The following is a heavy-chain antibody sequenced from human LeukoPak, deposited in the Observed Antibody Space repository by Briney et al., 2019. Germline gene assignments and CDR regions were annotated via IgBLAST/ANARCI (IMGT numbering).Heavy chain of an antibody. CDR1: GYIFTRYA. D-gene: IGHD2-2*01. Sequence: GASVKVSCKASGYIFTRYAISWVRQAPGQGLEWMGWISGYNGHTSSAQMLQARVTMTTDTSTSTAHMELRSLRSDDPAVYYCARDDWLVPAAMMGADYWGQGTLVTVSS. V-gene: IGHV1-18*01. J-gene: IGHJ4*02. CDR3: ARDDWLVPAAMMGADY. CDR2: ISGYNGHT.